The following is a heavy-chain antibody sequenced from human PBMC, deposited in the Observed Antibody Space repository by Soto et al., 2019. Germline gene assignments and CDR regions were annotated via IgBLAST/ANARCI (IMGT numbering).Heavy chain of an antibody. CDR2: ISYDGTNK. J-gene: IGHJ6*02. D-gene: IGHD3-10*01. V-gene: IGHV3-30*18. CDR3: AKDFLKVELLHFGEPAPPYQFYYGMDV. Sequence: QVQLVESGGGVVQAGGSLRLSCAASGVTFSRYGMHWVRQAPGKGLEWVALISYDGTNKDYEDSVRGRFTISRDNSRNTLNLQMNSLRGEDAAVYYCAKDFLKVELLHFGEPAPPYQFYYGMDVWGQGTTVTVSS. CDR1: GVTFSRYG.